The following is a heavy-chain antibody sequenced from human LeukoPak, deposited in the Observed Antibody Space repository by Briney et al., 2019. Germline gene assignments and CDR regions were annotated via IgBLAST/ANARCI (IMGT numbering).Heavy chain of an antibody. D-gene: IGHD3-10*01. CDR2: IYHSGST. J-gene: IGHJ4*02. CDR1: GYSISSGYH. V-gene: IGHV4-38-2*02. CDR3: ARQTGSGLFILP. Sequence: SETLSLTCTVSGYSISSGYHWGWIRQPPGKGLEWIGSIYHSGSTYYNPSLKSRVTISVDTSKNQFSLRLTSVTAADTAVYYCARQTGSGLFILPGGQGKLVTVSS.